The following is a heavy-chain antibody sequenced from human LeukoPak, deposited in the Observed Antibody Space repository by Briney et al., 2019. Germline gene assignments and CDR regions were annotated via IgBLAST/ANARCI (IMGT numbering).Heavy chain of an antibody. CDR3: ARDPGYGDYGGSWFDP. Sequence: ASVKVSCKASGDTFTSYGISWVRQAPGQGLEWMGWISAYNGNTNYAQKLQGRVTITTDTSTSTAYMELRSLRSDHTAVYYCARDPGYGDYGGSWFDPWGQGTLVTVSS. D-gene: IGHD4-17*01. CDR1: GDTFTSYG. J-gene: IGHJ5*02. CDR2: ISAYNGNT. V-gene: IGHV1-18*01.